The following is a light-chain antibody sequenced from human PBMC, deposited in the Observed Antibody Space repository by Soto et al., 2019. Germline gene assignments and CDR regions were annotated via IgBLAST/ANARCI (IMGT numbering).Light chain of an antibody. CDR2: AAS. Sequence: VIWMTQSPSLLSASTGDRVTIRCRISQGICSYLAWYQQKPGKAPELLIYAASTLQSGVPSRFSGSGSGTDFTLTISCLQSEDFATYYCQQYYSFPFTFGGGTKVDIK. V-gene: IGKV1D-8*03. CDR1: QGICSY. J-gene: IGKJ4*01. CDR3: QQYYSFPFT.